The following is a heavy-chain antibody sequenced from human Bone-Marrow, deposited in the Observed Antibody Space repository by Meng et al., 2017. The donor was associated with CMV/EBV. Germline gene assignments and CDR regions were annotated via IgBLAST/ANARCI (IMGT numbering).Heavy chain of an antibody. CDR3: AKELYNWNGESGAFDI. CDR1: GYSFSSYW. J-gene: IGHJ3*02. CDR2: IYPGDSDT. V-gene: IGHV5-51*01. D-gene: IGHD1-1*01. Sequence: GESLKISCKGSGYSFSSYWIAWVRQMPGKGLEWMGIIYPGDSDTRYRPSFQGQVTISADKSISTAYLQWSSLKASDTAMYYCAKELYNWNGESGAFDIWGQGTMVTVSS.